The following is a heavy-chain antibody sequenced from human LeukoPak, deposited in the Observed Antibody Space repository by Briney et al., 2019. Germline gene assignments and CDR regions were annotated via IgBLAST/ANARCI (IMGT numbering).Heavy chain of an antibody. Sequence: PGGSLRLSCAASGFTFSSYGMHWVRQAPGKGLEWVAVIWYDGSNKYYADSVKGRFTISRDNSKNTLYLQMNSLRAEDTAVYYCAKESQWFGGYFDYWGQGTLVTVSS. CDR2: IWYDGSNK. CDR1: GFTFSSYG. D-gene: IGHD3-10*01. J-gene: IGHJ4*02. V-gene: IGHV3-33*06. CDR3: AKESQWFGGYFDY.